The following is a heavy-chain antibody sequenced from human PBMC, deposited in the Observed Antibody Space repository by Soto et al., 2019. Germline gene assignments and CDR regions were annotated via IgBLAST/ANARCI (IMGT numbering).Heavy chain of an antibody. CDR3: ARGGGGSRREFDY. CDR1: GFTFSSYS. CDR2: ISSSSSYI. J-gene: IGHJ4*02. Sequence: EVQLVESGGGLVKPGGSLRLSCAASGFTFSSYSMNWVRQAPGKGLEWVSSISSSSSYIYYADSVKGRFTISRDNAKNSLYLKMNSLGAEDTAVYYCARGGGGSRREFDYWGQGTLVTVSS. V-gene: IGHV3-21*01. D-gene: IGHD6-13*01.